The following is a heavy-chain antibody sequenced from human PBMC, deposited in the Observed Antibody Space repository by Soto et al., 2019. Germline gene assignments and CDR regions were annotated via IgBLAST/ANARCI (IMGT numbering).Heavy chain of an antibody. J-gene: IGHJ4*02. D-gene: IGHD2-2*01. CDR3: ARYCSSTSCDHYFDP. CDR1: GYSFTNYD. Sequence: ASVKVSCKASGYSFTNYDISWVRQAPGQGLEWMGWISPYNGDTNYAQKLQGRVTMTTDTSTSTAYMELRSLRSDDTAVYYCARYCSSTSCDHYFDPWGQGTVVTVSS. CDR2: ISPYNGDT. V-gene: IGHV1-18*01.